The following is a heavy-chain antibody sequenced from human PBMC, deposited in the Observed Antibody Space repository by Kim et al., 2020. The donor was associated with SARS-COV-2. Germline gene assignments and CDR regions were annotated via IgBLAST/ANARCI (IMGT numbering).Heavy chain of an antibody. CDR1: GGSFSGYY. CDR2: INHSGST. J-gene: IGHJ6*02. D-gene: IGHD3-22*01. V-gene: IGHV4-34*01. Sequence: SETLSLTCAVYGGSFSGYYWSWIRQPPGKGLEWIGEINHSGSTNYNPSLKSRVTISVDTSKNQFSLKLSSVTAADTAVYYCARSQVVNYYDSSGLYYYGMDVWGQGTTVTVSS. CDR3: ARSQVVNYYDSSGLYYYGMDV.